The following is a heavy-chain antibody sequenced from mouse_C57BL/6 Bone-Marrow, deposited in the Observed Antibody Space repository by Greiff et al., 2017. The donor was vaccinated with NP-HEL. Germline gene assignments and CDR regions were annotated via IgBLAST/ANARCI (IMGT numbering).Heavy chain of an antibody. D-gene: IGHD3-3*01. CDR3: ARLGDGGWFAY. Sequence: VQLQQSGAELVKPGASVKISCKASGYAFSSYWMNWVKQRPGKGLEWIGQIYPGDGDTNYNGKFKGKATLTVDKSSSTAYMQLSSLTSEDSAVDFCARLGDGGWFAYWGQGTLVTVSA. J-gene: IGHJ3*01. CDR2: IYPGDGDT. V-gene: IGHV1-80*01. CDR1: GYAFSSYW.